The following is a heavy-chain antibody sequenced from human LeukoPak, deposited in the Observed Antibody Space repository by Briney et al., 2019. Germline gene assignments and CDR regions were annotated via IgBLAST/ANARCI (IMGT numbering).Heavy chain of an antibody. V-gene: IGHV3-23*01. CDR1: GFTFSSYA. CDR3: AKEVGYYYDSSGYCDY. J-gene: IGHJ4*02. CDR2: ISGSGGST. D-gene: IGHD3-22*01. Sequence: GGSLRLSFAASGFTFSSYAMSWVRQAPGKGLEWVSAISGSGGSTYYADSVKGRFTISRDNSKNTLYLQMNSLRAEDTAVYYCAKEVGYYYDSSGYCDYWGQGTLVTVSS.